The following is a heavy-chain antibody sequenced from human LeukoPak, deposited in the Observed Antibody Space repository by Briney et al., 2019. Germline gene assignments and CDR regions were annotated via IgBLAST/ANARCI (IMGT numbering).Heavy chain of an antibody. V-gene: IGHV3-7*01. Sequence: GGSLRLSFAASGLTFSNYLMRWVRQAPGKGLEWVANIKPDGSEKYYVDSGKGRFIISRDNAKNSLYLQMNSLRAEDTAVYYCAREDMWAFDIWGQGTMVTVSS. CDR2: IKPDGSEK. J-gene: IGHJ3*02. D-gene: IGHD2-15*01. CDR3: AREDMWAFDI. CDR1: GLTFSNYL.